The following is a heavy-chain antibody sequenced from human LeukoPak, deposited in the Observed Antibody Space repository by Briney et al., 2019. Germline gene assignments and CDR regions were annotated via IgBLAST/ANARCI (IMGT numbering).Heavy chain of an antibody. V-gene: IGHV1-2*02. CDR3: ARDIVVVPAAIQYYYYGMDV. CDR2: INPNSGST. Sequence: ASVKVSCKASGYTFTGYYMHWVRQAPGQGLEWMGWINPNSGSTNYAQKFQGRVTMTRDTSISTAYMELSRLRSDDTAVYYCARDIVVVPAAIQYYYYGMDVWGQGTTVTVSS. CDR1: GYTFTGYY. J-gene: IGHJ6*02. D-gene: IGHD2-2*02.